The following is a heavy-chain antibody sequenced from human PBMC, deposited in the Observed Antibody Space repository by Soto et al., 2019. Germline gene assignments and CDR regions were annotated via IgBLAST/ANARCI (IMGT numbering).Heavy chain of an antibody. D-gene: IGHD5-12*01. V-gene: IGHV3-48*03. J-gene: IGHJ4*02. CDR2: ISSGGGNI. CDR1: GFPFSSYE. CDR3: ARDRWLRYSGYDWHFDY. Sequence: EVQLVESGGVLVQPGESLRLSCAASGFPFSSYEMNWVRQDPGKGLEWVAYISSGGGNIYYAESVKGRFTISRDNAKNSVDLQMNSLRAEDTAVYYCARDRWLRYSGYDWHFDYWGQGTLVTVSS.